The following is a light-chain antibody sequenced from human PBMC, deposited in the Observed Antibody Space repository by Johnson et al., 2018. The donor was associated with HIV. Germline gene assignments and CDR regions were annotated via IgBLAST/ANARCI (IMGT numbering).Light chain of an antibody. J-gene: IGLJ1*01. CDR3: GTWDSSLRVGF. Sequence: HSVLTQPPSVSAAPGQKVIISCSGSSSNIGKNYVSWYQQVPGTAPKLLIYENNKRPSGIPDRFSGSKSGTSATLGITGLQTGDEADYYCGTWDSSLRVGFFGTGTKVTVL. V-gene: IGLV1-51*02. CDR2: ENN. CDR1: SSNIGKNY.